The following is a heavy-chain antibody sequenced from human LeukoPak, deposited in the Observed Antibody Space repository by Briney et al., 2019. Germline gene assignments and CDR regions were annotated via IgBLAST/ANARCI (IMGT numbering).Heavy chain of an antibody. CDR3: AKDRLLNCRGDCYIFDY. CDR1: GFTFRSYE. J-gene: IGHJ4*02. Sequence: GGSLRLSCAASGFTFRSYEMNWVRQTPGKGLEWVSSISGSGDSTFYADSVKGRFSISRDNSKNTLYLQVNGLRTEDTAVYYCAKDRLLNCRGDCYIFDYWGQGTLVTVSS. D-gene: IGHD2-21*02. CDR2: ISGSGDST. V-gene: IGHV3-23*01.